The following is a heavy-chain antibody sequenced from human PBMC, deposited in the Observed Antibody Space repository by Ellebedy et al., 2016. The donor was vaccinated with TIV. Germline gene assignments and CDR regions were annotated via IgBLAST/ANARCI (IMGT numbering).Heavy chain of an antibody. CDR2: INSGSTTI. V-gene: IGHV3-48*02. CDR1: GFSFSTYS. Sequence: GGSLRLXXAASGFSFSTYSMNWVRQAPGKGPEWVSYINSGSTTIYYADSVKGRFAISRDNAKNSLYLQMNSLRDDDTAVYYCVRKLGVTALDYWGKGTLVTVS. CDR3: VRKLGVTALDY. J-gene: IGHJ4*02. D-gene: IGHD2-21*02.